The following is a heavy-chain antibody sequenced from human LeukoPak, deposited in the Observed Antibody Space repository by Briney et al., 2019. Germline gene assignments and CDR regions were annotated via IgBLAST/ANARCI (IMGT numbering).Heavy chain of an antibody. V-gene: IGHV3-23*01. D-gene: IGHD1-26*01. CDR2: IIGSGGST. J-gene: IGHJ4*02. Sequence: GGSLRLSCAAPGFTFSNYAMSWVRQAPGKGLEWVSAIIGSGGSTYYADSVRGRFSISRDNSMNTMYLQMNSLRAEDTAVYYCAKGFNGGTYYYHFDYWGQGTLVTVSS. CDR1: GFTFSNYA. CDR3: AKGFNGGTYYYHFDY.